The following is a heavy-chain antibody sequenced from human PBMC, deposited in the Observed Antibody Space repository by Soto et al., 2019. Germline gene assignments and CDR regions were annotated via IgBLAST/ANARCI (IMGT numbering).Heavy chain of an antibody. Sequence: QVQLVQSGAEVKKPGSSVKVSCKASGGTFSSYAISWVRQAPGQGLEWMGGIIPIFGTANYAQKFQGRVTITADEATRTAYMGLSGLSSEATAVYYCARGRANSGILRGAFDYWGQGTLVTVSS. CDR2: IIPIFGTA. J-gene: IGHJ4*02. D-gene: IGHD1-26*01. V-gene: IGHV1-69*01. CDR1: GGTFSSYA. CDR3: ARGRANSGILRGAFDY.